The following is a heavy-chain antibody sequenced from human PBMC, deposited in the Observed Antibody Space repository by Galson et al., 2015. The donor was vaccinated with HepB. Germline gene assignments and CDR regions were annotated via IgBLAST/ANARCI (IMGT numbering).Heavy chain of an antibody. Sequence: SLRLSCAASGFTFSSYGMHWVRQAPGKGLEWVAVIWYDGSNKYYADSVKGRFTISRDNAKNSLYLQMNSLRAEDTAVYYCARGYSSGWYYYYYYDMDVWGQGTTVTVSS. CDR3: ARGYSSGWYYYYYYDMDV. V-gene: IGHV3-33*01. CDR2: IWYDGSNK. CDR1: GFTFSSYG. J-gene: IGHJ6*02. D-gene: IGHD6-19*01.